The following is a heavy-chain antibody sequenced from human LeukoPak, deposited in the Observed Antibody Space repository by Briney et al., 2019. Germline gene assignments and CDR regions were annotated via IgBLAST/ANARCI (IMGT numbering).Heavy chain of an antibody. Sequence: ASVKVSCEASGYTFTSYGTSWVRQAPGQGLEWMGWISAYNGNTNYAQKLQGRVTMTTDTSTSTAYMELRSLRSDDTAVYYCARDRGYYGSGSYWTTLDYWGQGTLVTVSS. CDR1: GYTFTSYG. V-gene: IGHV1-18*01. D-gene: IGHD3-10*01. CDR3: ARDRGYYGSGSYWTTLDY. CDR2: ISAYNGNT. J-gene: IGHJ4*02.